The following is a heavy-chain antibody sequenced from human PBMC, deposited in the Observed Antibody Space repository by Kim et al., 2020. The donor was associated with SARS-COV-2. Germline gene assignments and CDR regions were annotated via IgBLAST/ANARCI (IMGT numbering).Heavy chain of an antibody. Sequence: TANSAQKFQGRVTITADKSTSTAYMELGSLRSEDTAVYYCARKGAGAFDIWGQGTMVTVSS. J-gene: IGHJ3*02. CDR2: TA. CDR3: ARKGAGAFDI. D-gene: IGHD3-16*01. V-gene: IGHV1-69*06.